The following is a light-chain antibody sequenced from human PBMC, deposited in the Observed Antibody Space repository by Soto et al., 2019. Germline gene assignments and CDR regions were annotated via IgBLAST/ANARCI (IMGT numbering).Light chain of an antibody. V-gene: IGKV1-39*01. J-gene: IGKJ3*01. CDR2: AAS. CDR1: QSISTY. Sequence: DIQMTHSPSSLSTFVGDRVTITCRASQSISTYLNWFQQKPGKAPKLLIYAASSLQSGVPSRFSGSGSGTDLTLTISSLQPEDFATYYSKQSYSRHPTFGLWTKVDIX. CDR3: KQSYSRHPT.